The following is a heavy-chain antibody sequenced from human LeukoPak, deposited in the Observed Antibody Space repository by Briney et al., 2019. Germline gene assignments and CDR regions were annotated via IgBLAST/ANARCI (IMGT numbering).Heavy chain of an antibody. D-gene: IGHD2-2*01. J-gene: IGHJ4*02. Sequence: ASQTLSLTCTVSGGSISSGDYYWNWIRQPPGKGLEWIEYIYYSGSTYYNPSLKSRITISVDTSKNQFSLKLNSVTAADTAVYYCARVRLGGTSEIDYWGQGTLVTVSS. CDR3: ARVRLGGTSEIDY. CDR2: IYYSGST. CDR1: GGSISSGDYY. V-gene: IGHV4-30-4*01.